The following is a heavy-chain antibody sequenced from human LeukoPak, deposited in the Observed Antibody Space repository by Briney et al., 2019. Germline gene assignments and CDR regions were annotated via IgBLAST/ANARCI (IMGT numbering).Heavy chain of an antibody. Sequence: GGSLRLSCAASGFTFSDYYMSWVRQAPGKGLEWVANIKQDGSEKYYVDSVKGRFTISRDNAKNSLYLQMNSLRAEDTAVYYCARRWDFDGENFDYWGQGTLVTVSS. CDR1: GFTFSDYY. CDR3: ARRWDFDGENFDY. V-gene: IGHV3-7*01. D-gene: IGHD3-9*01. CDR2: IKQDGSEK. J-gene: IGHJ4*02.